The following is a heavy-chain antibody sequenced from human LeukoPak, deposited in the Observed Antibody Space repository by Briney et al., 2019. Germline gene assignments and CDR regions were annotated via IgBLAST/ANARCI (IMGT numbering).Heavy chain of an antibody. CDR2: ISGNGDNT. J-gene: IGHJ4*02. CDR3: AKGSYYDSSGSFYFDY. V-gene: IGHV3-23*01. CDR1: GFTFSSYA. D-gene: IGHD3-22*01. Sequence: GGSLRLSCAASGFTFSSYAMSWVRQAPGKGLEWVSGISGNGDNTYYADSVKGRFTISRDNSKNTLYVQVNSLGTEDTAAYYCAKGSYYDSSGSFYFDYWGQGTLVTVSS.